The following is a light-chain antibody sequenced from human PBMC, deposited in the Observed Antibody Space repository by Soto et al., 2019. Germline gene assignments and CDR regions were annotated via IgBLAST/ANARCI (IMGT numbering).Light chain of an antibody. Sequence: EIVLTQSPGTLSLSPGERATLSCRASQSVSSSYLAWYQQKPGQAPRLLIYDASNRATGIPARFSGSGFGTDYTLTISSLEPEDFAVYYCQQRSKWRTFGQGTKVDIK. J-gene: IGKJ1*01. V-gene: IGKV3D-20*02. CDR2: DAS. CDR3: QQRSKWRT. CDR1: QSVSSSY.